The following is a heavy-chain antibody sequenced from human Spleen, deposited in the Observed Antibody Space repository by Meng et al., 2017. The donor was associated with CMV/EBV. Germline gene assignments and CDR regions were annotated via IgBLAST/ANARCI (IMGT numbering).Heavy chain of an antibody. V-gene: IGHV3-23*01. J-gene: IGHJ4*02. CDR1: GFTFSSYA. CDR3: ARGSRFLEWTIEY. D-gene: IGHD3-3*01. Sequence: GGSLRLSCAASGFTFSSYAMSWVRQAPGKGLEWVSAISGSGSGTYYVDSVMGRFTISRDNSKSTLYLQMNSLRAEDTAVYYCARGSRFLEWTIEYWGQGTLVTVSS. CDR2: ISGSGSGT.